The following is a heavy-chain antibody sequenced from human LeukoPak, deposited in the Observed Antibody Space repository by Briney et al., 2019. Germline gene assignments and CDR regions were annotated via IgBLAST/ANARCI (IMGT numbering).Heavy chain of an antibody. CDR3: AKDMGYTYGHAFDY. D-gene: IGHD5-18*01. CDR2: TSNDGSNK. J-gene: IGHJ4*02. CDR1: GFTFSDYN. V-gene: IGHV3-30-3*01. Sequence: GKSLRLSCAASGFTFSDYNMHWVRQAPGQGLEWVSLTSNDGSNKYYAVSVKGRFTISRDNTKNTLYLQMNSLRTEDAAVYYCAKDMGYTYGHAFDYWGQGTLVTVSS.